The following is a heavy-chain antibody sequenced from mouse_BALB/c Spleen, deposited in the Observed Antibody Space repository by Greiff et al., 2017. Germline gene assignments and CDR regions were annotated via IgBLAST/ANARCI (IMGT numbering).Heavy chain of an antibody. CDR3: ARGDYGNPYWYFDV. CDR1: GFTFSSYA. D-gene: IGHD2-1*01. J-gene: IGHJ1*01. CDR2: ISSGGSYT. V-gene: IGHV5-9-4*01. Sequence: EVMLVESGGGLVKPGGSLKLSCAASGFTFSSYAMSWVRQSPEKRLEWVAEISSGGSYTYYPDTVTGRFTISRDNAKNTLYLEMSSLRSEDTAMYYCARGDYGNPYWYFDVWGAGTTVTVSS.